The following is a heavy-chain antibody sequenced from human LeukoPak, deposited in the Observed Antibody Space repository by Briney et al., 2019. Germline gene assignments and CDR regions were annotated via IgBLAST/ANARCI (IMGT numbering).Heavy chain of an antibody. V-gene: IGHV3-9*01. Sequence: PGGSLRLSCAASGFTFDDYAMHWVRQAPGKGLEWVSGISWNSGSIGYADSVKGRFTISRDNAKNSLYLQMNSLRAEDTALYYCAKDATASVVPAAIDYWGQGTLVTVSS. CDR1: GFTFDDYA. D-gene: IGHD2-2*01. CDR3: AKDATASVVPAAIDY. CDR2: ISWNSGSI. J-gene: IGHJ4*02.